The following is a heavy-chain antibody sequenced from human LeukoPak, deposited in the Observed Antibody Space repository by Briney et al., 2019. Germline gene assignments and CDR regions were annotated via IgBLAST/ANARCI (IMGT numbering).Heavy chain of an antibody. CDR1: GDSVSIYY. CDR2: IYYSGSD. Sequence: PSESLSLTCTVSGDSVSIYYWSWIRQPPGKGLEWIGYIYYSGSDKYNPSLKNRISMSRDTSTNQVSLKLSSVTAADTAVYYCARVGLGSGSSTGNYYYMDVWGKGTTVTVSS. D-gene: IGHD3-10*01. CDR3: ARVGLGSGSSTGNYYYMDV. J-gene: IGHJ6*03. V-gene: IGHV4-59*02.